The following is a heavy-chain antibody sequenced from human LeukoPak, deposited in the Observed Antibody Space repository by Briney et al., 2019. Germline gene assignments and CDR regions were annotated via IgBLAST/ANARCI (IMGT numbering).Heavy chain of an antibody. J-gene: IGHJ6*02. CDR2: ISGSGGNT. V-gene: IGHV3-23*01. D-gene: IGHD6-19*01. Sequence: GGSLRLSCAASGFSFSSNAMSWVRQAPGKGLEWVSAISGSGGNTYYADSVKGRFTISRDNSKNTVYLQMDSLRAEDTAVFYCARTPVAGSYYYYGIDVWGQGTTVTVSS. CDR1: GFSFSSNA. CDR3: ARTPVAGSYYYYGIDV.